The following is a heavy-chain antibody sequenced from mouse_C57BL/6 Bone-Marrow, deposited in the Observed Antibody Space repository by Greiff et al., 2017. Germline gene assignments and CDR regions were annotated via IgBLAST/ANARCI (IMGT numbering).Heavy chain of an antibody. CDR2: ISSGGSYT. CDR1: GFTFSSYG. J-gene: IGHJ3*01. Sequence: EVMLVESGGDLVKPGGSLKLSCAASGFTFSSYGMSWVRQTPDKRLEWVATISSGGSYTYYPDSVQGRFTISRDNAKNTLYLQMSSLKSDDTAMYYCARLGGYDGAWFAYWGQGTLVTVSA. CDR3: ARLGGYDGAWFAY. V-gene: IGHV5-6*01. D-gene: IGHD2-2*01.